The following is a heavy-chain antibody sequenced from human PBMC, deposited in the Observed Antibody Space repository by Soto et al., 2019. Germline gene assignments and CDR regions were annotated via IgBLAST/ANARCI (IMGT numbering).Heavy chain of an antibody. J-gene: IGHJ4*02. Sequence: GESLKISCAASGFTFSSYWMSWVRQAPGKGLEWVANIKQDGSEKYYVDSVKGRFTISRDNAKNSLYLQMNSLRAEDTAVYYCANTFGGVIADYWGQGTLVTVSS. V-gene: IGHV3-7*05. CDR3: ANTFGGVIADY. CDR1: GFTFSSYW. D-gene: IGHD3-16*02. CDR2: IKQDGSEK.